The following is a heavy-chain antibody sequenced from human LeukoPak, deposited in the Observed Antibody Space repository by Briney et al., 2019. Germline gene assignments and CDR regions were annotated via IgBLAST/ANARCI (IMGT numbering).Heavy chain of an antibody. J-gene: IGHJ4*02. Sequence: GRSLRLSCAASGFTFDDYAMHWVRQAPGKGLEWVSSISSSSSYIYYADSVKGRFTISRDNAKNSLYLQMNSLRAEDTAVYYCARVQTNYYDSSGYYTIDYWGQGTLVTVSS. D-gene: IGHD3-22*01. CDR1: GFTFDDYA. CDR3: ARVQTNYYDSSGYYTIDY. V-gene: IGHV3-21*01. CDR2: ISSSSSYI.